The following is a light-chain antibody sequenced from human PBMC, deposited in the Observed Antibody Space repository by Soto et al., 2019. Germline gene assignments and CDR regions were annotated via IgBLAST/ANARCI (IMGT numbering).Light chain of an antibody. CDR1: SSNVGYYNY. J-gene: IGLJ1*01. Sequence: QSALTQPASVSGSPGQSITISCTGASSNVGYYNYVSWYQQHPGKAPKLMIYEVRNRPSGVSDRFSGSKSGNTASLTISGLQAEDEADYYCSSYTTSSTLVVFGTGTKVTVL. CDR2: EVR. CDR3: SSYTTSSTLVV. V-gene: IGLV2-14*01.